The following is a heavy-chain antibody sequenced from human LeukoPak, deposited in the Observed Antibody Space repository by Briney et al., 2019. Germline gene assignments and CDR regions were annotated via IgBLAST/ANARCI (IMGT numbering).Heavy chain of an antibody. CDR2: IYHSGST. CDR1: GYSTSSGYY. V-gene: IGHV4-38-2*01. Sequence: SETLSLTCAVSGYSTSSGYYWGWIRQPPGKGLEWIGSIYHSGSTYYNPSLKSRVTISVDTSKNQFSLKLSSVTAADTAVYYCARSGELGRVDYWGQGTLVTVSS. J-gene: IGHJ4*02. CDR3: ARSGELGRVDY. D-gene: IGHD1-26*01.